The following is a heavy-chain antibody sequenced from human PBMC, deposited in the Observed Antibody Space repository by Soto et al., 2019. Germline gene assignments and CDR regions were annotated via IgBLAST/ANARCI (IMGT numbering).Heavy chain of an antibody. V-gene: IGHV3-23*01. CDR2: ISGSGGGT. CDR1: GFTFSNYA. J-gene: IGHJ4*02. Sequence: EVQLLESGGGLVQPGGSLSLSCAASGFTFSNYAMSWVRQAPGKGLEWVSVISGSGGGTYYADSVKGRFTISRDNSKGTLYLQMNSLRAEDTAVYYCENNFNPYSSTGYWGYGGQGTLVTVSS. CDR3: ENNFNPYSSTGYWGY. D-gene: IGHD6-13*01.